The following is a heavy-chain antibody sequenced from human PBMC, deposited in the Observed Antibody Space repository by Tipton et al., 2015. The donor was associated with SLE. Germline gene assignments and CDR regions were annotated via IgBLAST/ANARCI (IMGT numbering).Heavy chain of an antibody. D-gene: IGHD6-19*01. J-gene: IGHJ4*02. CDR1: GGSVSTDFYF. Sequence: TLSLTCTVSGGSVSTDFYFWSWIRQPPGKGLEWIASIGYNGVTYYNPSLKSRVTISIDTSKNHFSLKVTSVTAADTAVYYCATSGWYEGLDYWGQGTLVAVSS. V-gene: IGHV4-39*07. CDR3: ATSGWYEGLDY. CDR2: IGYNGVT.